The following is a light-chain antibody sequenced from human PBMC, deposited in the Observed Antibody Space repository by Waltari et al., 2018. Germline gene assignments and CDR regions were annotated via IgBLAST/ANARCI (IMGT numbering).Light chain of an antibody. Sequence: DIQMTQSPSSLSASVGDRVSITCRASQGINNNLVWFQQKPGKAPKSLMYGASRVLSGVPSRFSGSGSGTDFTLTISSLEPEDFASYYCQQYQSYPLTFGGGTKVEIK. CDR2: GAS. CDR1: QGINNN. J-gene: IGKJ4*01. V-gene: IGKV1-16*01. CDR3: QQYQSYPLT.